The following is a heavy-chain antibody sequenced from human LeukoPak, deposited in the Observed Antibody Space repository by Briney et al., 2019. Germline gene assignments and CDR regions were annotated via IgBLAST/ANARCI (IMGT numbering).Heavy chain of an antibody. Sequence: SETLSLTCTVSGGSISSSSYYWGWIRQPPGKGLEWIGSIYYSGSTYYNPSLKSRVTMSVDTSKNQFSLKLSSVTAADTAVYYCARSGGKGGGFDYWGQGTLVTVSS. CDR1: GGSISSSSYY. D-gene: IGHD3-10*01. V-gene: IGHV4-39*01. CDR3: ARSGGKGGGFDY. CDR2: IYYSGST. J-gene: IGHJ4*02.